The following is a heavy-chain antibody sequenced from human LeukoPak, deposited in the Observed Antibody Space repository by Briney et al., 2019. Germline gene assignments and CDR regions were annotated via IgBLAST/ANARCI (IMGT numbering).Heavy chain of an antibody. D-gene: IGHD5-18*01. CDR3: ARDLVQLWSKDY. J-gene: IGHJ4*02. CDR2: ISSSGRNI. Sequence: SGGSLRRSCAASGFTFSNYEFNWVRQAPGKGLEWVSYISSSGRNIYYADSVKGRLTISRDNAKNSLYLQMNSLRAEDTAVYYCARDLVQLWSKDYWGQGTLVTVSS. CDR1: GFTFSNYE. V-gene: IGHV3-48*03.